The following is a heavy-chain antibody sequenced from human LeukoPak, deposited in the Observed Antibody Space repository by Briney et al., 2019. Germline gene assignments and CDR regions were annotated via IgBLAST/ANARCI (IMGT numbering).Heavy chain of an antibody. Sequence: SETLSLTCTVSGVSITSYCWSWIRQPPGKGLEWIGYICYSGTTDYNPSLKSRVTLSVDRSRNQFSLKLSSVTAADTAVYYCARDLGRHNYAPFDSWGQGTLVTVSS. V-gene: IGHV4-59*01. CDR3: ARDLGRHNYAPFDS. D-gene: IGHD5-18*01. CDR2: ICYSGTT. J-gene: IGHJ5*02. CDR1: GVSITSYC.